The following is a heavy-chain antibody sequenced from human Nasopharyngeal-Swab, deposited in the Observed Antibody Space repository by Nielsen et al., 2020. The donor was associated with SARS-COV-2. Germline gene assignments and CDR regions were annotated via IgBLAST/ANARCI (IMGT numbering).Heavy chain of an antibody. J-gene: IGHJ6*03. V-gene: IGHV1-69*04. CDR1: GGTFSNYD. CDR3: ARDTPEDTTLVTAYYYYMDV. D-gene: IGHD5-18*01. Sequence: SVKVSCKASGGTFSNYDISWVRQAPGQGLEWMGRTIPILGLANYAQKFLGRVTITADKSTNTAYMELSSPRSEDTAVYYCARDTPEDTTLVTAYYYYMDVWGKGTTVTVSS. CDR2: TIPILGLA.